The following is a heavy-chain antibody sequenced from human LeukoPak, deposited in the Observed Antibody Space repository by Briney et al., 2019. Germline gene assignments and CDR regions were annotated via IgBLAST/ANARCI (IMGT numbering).Heavy chain of an antibody. CDR2: INTNTGNP. V-gene: IGHV7-4-1*02. D-gene: IGHD2-15*01. CDR3: ARGGCSGGSCYYYYGMDV. CDR1: GYTFTSYA. J-gene: IGHJ6*02. Sequence: GASVKVSCKASGYTFTSYAMNWVRQAPGQGLEWMGWINTNTGNPTYAQGFTGRFVFSLDTSVSTAYLQISSLKAEDTAVYYCARGGCSGGSCYYYYGMDVWGQGTTVTVSS.